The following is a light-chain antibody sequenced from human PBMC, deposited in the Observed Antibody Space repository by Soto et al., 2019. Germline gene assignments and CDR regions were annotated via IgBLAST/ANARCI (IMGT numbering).Light chain of an antibody. CDR3: QQYSSSSPT. CDR1: QSISSW. Sequence: DIQMTQSPSTLSASVGDRVTITCRASQSISSWLAWYQQKPGKAPKLLIYGASSLESGVPSRFSGSGSVTDFTLTIDSLQPDDFAPYYCQQYSSSSPTFGQGTKLEI. V-gene: IGKV1-5*01. J-gene: IGKJ2*01. CDR2: GAS.